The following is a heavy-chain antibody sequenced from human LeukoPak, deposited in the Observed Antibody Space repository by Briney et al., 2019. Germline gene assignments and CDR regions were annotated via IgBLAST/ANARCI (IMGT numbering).Heavy chain of an antibody. J-gene: IGHJ4*03. Sequence: QSGGSLRLSCAASGFTFSSYGMHWVRQAPGKGLEWVAVISYDGSNKYYADSVKGRFTISRDNSKNTLYLHMNSLRAEDTAVYYCARDRLFDYWGQGTMVTVSS. D-gene: IGHD6-25*01. V-gene: IGHV3-30*03. CDR1: GFTFSSYG. CDR3: ARDRLFDY. CDR2: ISYDGSNK.